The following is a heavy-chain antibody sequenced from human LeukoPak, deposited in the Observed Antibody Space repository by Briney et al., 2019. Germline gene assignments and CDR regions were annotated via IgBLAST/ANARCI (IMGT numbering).Heavy chain of an antibody. Sequence: GASVKVSCEASGYTFTGYYMHWVRQAPGQGLEWMGWISAYNGNTNYAQKLQGRVTMTTDTSTSTAYMELRSLRSDDTAVYYCARAKVGATNVFDYWGQGTLVTVSS. V-gene: IGHV1-18*04. D-gene: IGHD1-26*01. CDR2: ISAYNGNT. CDR3: ARAKVGATNVFDY. J-gene: IGHJ4*02. CDR1: GYTFTGYY.